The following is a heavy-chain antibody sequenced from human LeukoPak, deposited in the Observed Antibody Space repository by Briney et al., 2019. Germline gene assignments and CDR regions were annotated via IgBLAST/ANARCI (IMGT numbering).Heavy chain of an antibody. J-gene: IGHJ4*02. V-gene: IGHV4-59*01. CDR2: ISYSGYT. D-gene: IGHD4-23*01. Sequence: SETLSLTCTVSGASIRSYYWSWIRQAPGKGLEWVGFISYSGYTSYSPSLKSRVAISVDTSKSQFSLKLTSMTAADTAIYYCARGRNDNGGMFFDSWAQGTLVTVSS. CDR3: ARGRNDNGGMFFDS. CDR1: GASIRSYY.